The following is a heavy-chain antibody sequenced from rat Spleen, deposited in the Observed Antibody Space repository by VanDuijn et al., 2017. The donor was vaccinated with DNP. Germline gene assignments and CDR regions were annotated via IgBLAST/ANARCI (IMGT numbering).Heavy chain of an antibody. CDR1: GFSLTSYH. J-gene: IGHJ2*01. V-gene: IGHV2-15*01. Sequence: QVQLKESGPGLVKPSETLSLTCTVSGFSLTSYHVSWVRQPPGKGLEWMGVIWGDGSTAYNSALKSRLSVTRDTARSQVFLGMNSLQTEDTAIYFCTREREPSNNPYYFDYWGQGVMVTVSS. CDR3: TREREPSNNPYYFDY. D-gene: IGHD1-10*01. CDR2: IWGDGST.